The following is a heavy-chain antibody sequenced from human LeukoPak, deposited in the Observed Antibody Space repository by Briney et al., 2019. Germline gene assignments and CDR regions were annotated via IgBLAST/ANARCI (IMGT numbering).Heavy chain of an antibody. CDR2: IYHSGST. D-gene: IGHD3/OR15-3a*01. J-gene: IGHJ4*02. CDR3: VRQGGGLVIDY. CDR1: GYSISSGYY. Sequence: SETLSLTCAVSGYSISSGYYWGWIRQPPGKGLEWIGNIYHSGSTYFNPALKSRVTISVDTSKNQFSLKLNSVTAADTAVYYCVRQGGGLVIDYWGQGTLVTVSS. V-gene: IGHV4-38-2*01.